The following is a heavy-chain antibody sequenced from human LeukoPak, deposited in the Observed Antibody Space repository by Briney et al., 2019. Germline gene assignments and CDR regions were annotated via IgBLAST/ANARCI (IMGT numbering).Heavy chain of an antibody. D-gene: IGHD1-26*01. V-gene: IGHV1-24*01. Sequence: GASVKVSCKVSGYTLTELSMHWVRQAPGKGLEWMGGFDPEDGETIYAQKFQGRVTMTEDTSTDTAYMELSSLRSEDTAVYYCATTPYSGSYRRSFDYWDQGTLVTVSS. CDR2: FDPEDGET. CDR1: GYTLTELS. CDR3: ATTPYSGSYRRSFDY. J-gene: IGHJ4*02.